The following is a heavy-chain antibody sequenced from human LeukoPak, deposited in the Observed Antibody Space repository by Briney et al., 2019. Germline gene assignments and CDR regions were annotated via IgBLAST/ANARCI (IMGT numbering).Heavy chain of an antibody. D-gene: IGHD6-13*01. J-gene: IGHJ3*02. CDR2: IKRDGSEK. Sequence: GSLRLSCAASGFTFSSYWMHWVRQAPGKGLEWVASIKRDGSEKYYVDSVKGRFTISRDNAKNSLYLQMNSLRAEDTAVYHCVREASGGTKGVSGTFDIWGQGTLVTVSS. CDR3: VREASGGTKGVSGTFDI. V-gene: IGHV3-7*01. CDR1: GFTFSSYW.